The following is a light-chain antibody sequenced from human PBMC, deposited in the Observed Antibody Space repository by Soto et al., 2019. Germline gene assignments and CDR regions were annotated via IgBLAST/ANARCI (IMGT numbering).Light chain of an antibody. CDR2: CAS. CDR3: QQYYTTLS. V-gene: IGKV4-1*01. Sequence: DIVMTQSPDSLAVSLGERATINCKSSQSVLYNSDNKNYLAWYQQKAGQHPKLLIYCASTRDSGVPERFSGSVSGADFTLTINNLQAEDVAVYYCQQYYTTLSFGGGTKVQIK. J-gene: IGKJ4*01. CDR1: QSVLYNSDNKNY.